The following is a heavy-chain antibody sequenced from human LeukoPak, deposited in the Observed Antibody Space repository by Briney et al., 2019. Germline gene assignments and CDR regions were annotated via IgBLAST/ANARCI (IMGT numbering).Heavy chain of an antibody. J-gene: IGHJ4*02. CDR3: AKNVVVKRYIDL. D-gene: IGHD2-15*01. CDR1: GFTFRNHA. V-gene: IGHV3-23*01. CDR2: ISGDGRTT. Sequence: GGSLRLSCAASGFTFRNHAMSWVRQAPGKGLQWVAVISGDGRTTEYEDFVKGRFTISRDNSKNTLSLQMNSLTVEDTAIYFCAKNVVVKRYIDLWGQGTLVTVSS.